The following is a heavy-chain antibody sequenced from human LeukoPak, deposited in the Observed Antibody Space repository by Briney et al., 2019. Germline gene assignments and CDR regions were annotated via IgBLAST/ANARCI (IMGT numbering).Heavy chain of an antibody. J-gene: IGHJ6*02. D-gene: IGHD6-13*01. CDR3: ARDRSSSWYAPYYYGMDV. CDR2: IYYSGST. Sequence: PSETLSLTCTVSGGSISSYYWSWVRQPPGKGLEWIGYIYYSGSTYYNPSLKSRVTISVDTSKNQFSLKLSSVTAADTAVYYCARDRSSSWYAPYYYGMDVWGQGTTVTVSS. CDR1: GGSISSYY. V-gene: IGHV4-59*12.